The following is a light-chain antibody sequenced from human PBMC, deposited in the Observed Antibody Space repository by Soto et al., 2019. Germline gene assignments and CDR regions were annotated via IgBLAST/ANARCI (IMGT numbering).Light chain of an antibody. CDR3: MQATHWPRT. CDR2: EAS. Sequence: VVMTQSPLSLPVTLGQPASISCRASQSLVSSDGNTYLNRIQQRPGQSPRRLIYEASNRDSGVPDRFSGSGSGTDFTLRISRVEAEDVGTYYCMQATHWPRTFGQGTKVDI. V-gene: IGKV2-30*01. CDR1: QSLVSSDGNTY. J-gene: IGKJ1*01.